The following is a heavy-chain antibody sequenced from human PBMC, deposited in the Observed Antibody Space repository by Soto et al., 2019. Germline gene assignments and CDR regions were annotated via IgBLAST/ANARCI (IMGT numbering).Heavy chain of an antibody. D-gene: IGHD3-22*01. J-gene: IGHJ4*02. Sequence: PGGSLRLSCAAAGFTFSSYWMHWVRQAPGKGLAWVSRINSDGSSTNHADSVKGRFTISRDNAKNTLYLQMNSLRAEDTAVYYCARGLYLYYYASSGPDYWGQGTLVTVSS. CDR2: INSDGSST. V-gene: IGHV3-74*01. CDR3: ARGLYLYYYASSGPDY. CDR1: GFTFSSYW.